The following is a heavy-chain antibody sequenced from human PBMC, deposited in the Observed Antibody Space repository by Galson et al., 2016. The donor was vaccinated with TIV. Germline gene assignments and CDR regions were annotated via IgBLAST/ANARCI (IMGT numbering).Heavy chain of an antibody. CDR1: GLSVSDNY. V-gene: IGHV3-66*02. Sequence: SLRLSCAASGLSVSDNYMTWVRQAPGKGLEWVALIDSDGSTIHADSVKGRFTVSRDNSKNMVYLQMNSLRPEDTAVYFCARERRHCGNECFLRYYYGMDAWGQVTTVTVSS. CDR2: IDSDGST. J-gene: IGHJ6*02. D-gene: IGHD2-21*01. CDR3: ARERRHCGNECFLRYYYGMDA.